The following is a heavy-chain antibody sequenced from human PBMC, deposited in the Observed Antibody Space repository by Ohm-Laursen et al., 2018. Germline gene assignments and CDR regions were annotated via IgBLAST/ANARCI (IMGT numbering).Heavy chain of an antibody. CDR2: IYYSGST. D-gene: IGHD3-22*01. Sequence: TLSLTCPVSGGSISSGGYYWSWIRQHPGKGLEWIGYIYYSGSTYYNPSLKSRVTISVDTSKNQFSLKLSSVTAADTAVYYCARGDGYSTNWFDPWGQGTLVTVSS. V-gene: IGHV4-31*03. CDR3: ARGDGYSTNWFDP. CDR1: GGSISSGGYY. J-gene: IGHJ5*02.